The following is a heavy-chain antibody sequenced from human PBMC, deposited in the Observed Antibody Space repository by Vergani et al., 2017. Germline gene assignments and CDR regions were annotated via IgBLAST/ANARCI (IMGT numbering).Heavy chain of an antibody. Sequence: QVKLVQSGAEVKKPGASVKVSCKASGYTFTSYGISWVRQAPGQGLEWMGWISAYNGNTNYAQKFQGRVTMTRDTSISTAYMELSRLRSDDTAVYYCARSRSTMVRGDIGYWGQGTLVTVSS. V-gene: IGHV1-18*04. J-gene: IGHJ4*02. CDR1: GYTFTSYG. D-gene: IGHD3-10*01. CDR3: ARSRSTMVRGDIGY. CDR2: ISAYNGNT.